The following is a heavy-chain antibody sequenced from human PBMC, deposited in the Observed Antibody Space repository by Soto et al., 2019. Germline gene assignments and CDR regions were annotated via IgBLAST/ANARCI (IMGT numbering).Heavy chain of an antibody. D-gene: IGHD6-19*01. CDR3: AKDLGSSGCADY. Sequence: ASVKVSCKASGYTFSGFYMHWVRQAPGQGLEWMGWINPNSGGTKSAEKFQGRVTMTRDTSISTAYMELSRLTSDDTAVYYCAKDLGSSGCADYWGQGTLVTVSS. J-gene: IGHJ4*02. V-gene: IGHV1-2*02. CDR2: INPNSGGT. CDR1: GYTFSGFY.